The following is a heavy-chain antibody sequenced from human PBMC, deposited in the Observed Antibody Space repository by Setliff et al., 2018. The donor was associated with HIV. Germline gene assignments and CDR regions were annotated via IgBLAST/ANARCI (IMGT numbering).Heavy chain of an antibody. V-gene: IGHV5-51*01. Sequence: GESLKISCRGSGYSFTNYWIGWVRQMPGKGLEWMGIIYPGDSDTRYSPSFQGQVTISADKSISTAYLQWSSLKDSDTAMYYCASPGAYYFDSSGYYPDAFDIWGQGTMVTVSS. CDR2: IYPGDSDT. CDR3: ASPGAYYFDSSGYYPDAFDI. CDR1: GYSFTNYW. J-gene: IGHJ3*02. D-gene: IGHD3-22*01.